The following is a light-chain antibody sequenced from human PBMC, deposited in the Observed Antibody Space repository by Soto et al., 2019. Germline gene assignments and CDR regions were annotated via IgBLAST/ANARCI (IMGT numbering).Light chain of an antibody. Sequence: IVLTQTPGTLSFSPGERATLSCRASQSVSSSYLAWYQQKPGQTPRLLIYGASSRATGIPDRFSGSGSGTDFTLTISRLEPEDFAVYYCQQYGSSPTTFGGGTKVDIK. CDR2: GAS. CDR1: QSVSSSY. J-gene: IGKJ4*01. CDR3: QQYGSSPTT. V-gene: IGKV3-20*01.